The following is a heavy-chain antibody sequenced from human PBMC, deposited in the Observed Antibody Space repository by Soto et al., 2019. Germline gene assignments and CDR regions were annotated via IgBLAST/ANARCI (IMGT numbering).Heavy chain of an antibody. Sequence: EVQLVESGGGLVQPGGSLRLSCVASGFTLSRYDMHWVRQGAGKGLEWVSAIGTAGDTYYPGSVKGRFTISRENAKNSLFLQMNSLRAGDTAVYYCARVGVEDSGDTRSYYPLDVWGQGTTVTVSS. V-gene: IGHV3-13*04. J-gene: IGHJ6*02. CDR3: ARVGVEDSGDTRSYYPLDV. CDR2: IGTAGDT. CDR1: GFTLSRYD. D-gene: IGHD4-17*01.